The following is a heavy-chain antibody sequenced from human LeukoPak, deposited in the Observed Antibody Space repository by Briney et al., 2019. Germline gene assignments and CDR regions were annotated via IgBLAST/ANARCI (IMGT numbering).Heavy chain of an antibody. CDR3: ARANSKWYYDILTGYYRKDHFDY. CDR2: MNPNSGNT. CDR1: GYTFTSYD. Sequence: GASVKVSCKASGYTFTSYDINWVRQATGQGLEWMGWMNPNSGNTGYAQKFQGRVTITRNTSISTAYMELSSLRSEDTAVYYCARANSKWYYDILTGYYRKDHFDYWGQGTLVTVSS. J-gene: IGHJ4*02. V-gene: IGHV1-8*03. D-gene: IGHD3-9*01.